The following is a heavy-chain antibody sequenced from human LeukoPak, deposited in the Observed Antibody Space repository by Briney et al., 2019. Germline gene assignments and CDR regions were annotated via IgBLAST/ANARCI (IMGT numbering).Heavy chain of an antibody. Sequence: PSETLSLTCTVSGGSISSYYWSWIRQPPGKGLEWIGYIYTSGSTNYNPSLKSRVTISVDTSKNQFSLKLSSVTAADTAVYYCARHVGERLGIAAAGTSWRFDPWGQGTLVTVSS. CDR3: ARHVGERLGIAAAGTSWRFDP. J-gene: IGHJ5*02. V-gene: IGHV4-4*09. CDR1: GGSISSYY. CDR2: IYTSGST. D-gene: IGHD6-13*01.